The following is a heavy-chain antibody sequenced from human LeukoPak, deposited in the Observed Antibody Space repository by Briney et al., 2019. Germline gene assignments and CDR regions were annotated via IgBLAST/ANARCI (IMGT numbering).Heavy chain of an antibody. CDR1: GGSVSSTNW. D-gene: IGHD6-25*01. J-gene: IGHJ4*02. CDR2: VHLDGRT. CDR3: AREGGFYRPLDY. Sequence: PSETLSLTCGVSGGSVSSTNWWTWIRQPPGKGLEWIGEVHLDGRTNFNPSLKSRLTMSVDLSENHISLKLTSVTAADTAVYYCAREGGFYRPLDYSGQGTLVTVSS. V-gene: IGHV4-4*02.